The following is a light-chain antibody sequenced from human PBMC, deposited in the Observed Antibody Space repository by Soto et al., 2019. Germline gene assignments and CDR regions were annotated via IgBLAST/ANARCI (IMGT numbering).Light chain of an antibody. CDR3: LHYNDWPRWT. CDR1: QSVSNN. Sequence: IVMTQSPSTLSVSPGERSSLSFRASQSVSNNLAWYQQQPGQAPRLLIYGASTTASSIPARFSASGSGTEFTLTISSLQSEDFAVYYCLHYNDWPRWTFGQGTKVDI. CDR2: GAS. V-gene: IGKV3-15*01. J-gene: IGKJ1*01.